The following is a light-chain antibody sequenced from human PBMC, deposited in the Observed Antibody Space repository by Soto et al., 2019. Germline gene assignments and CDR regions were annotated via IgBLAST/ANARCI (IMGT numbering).Light chain of an antibody. Sequence: DIQMTQSPSSLSASEGDRVTITCRASQSISSYLNWYQQKPGKAPKLLIYAASSLQSGVPSRFRGSESGTDFTLTISSLQPEDFATYYCQQSYSTPLFTFGPGTKVDIK. CDR2: AAS. CDR1: QSISSY. J-gene: IGKJ3*01. V-gene: IGKV1-39*01. CDR3: QQSYSTPLFT.